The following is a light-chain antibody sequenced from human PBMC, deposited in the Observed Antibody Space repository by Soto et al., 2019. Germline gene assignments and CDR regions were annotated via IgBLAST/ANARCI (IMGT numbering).Light chain of an antibody. V-gene: IGLV1-44*01. CDR3: AAWDDSLSVV. CDR2: RNK. Sequence: QSLLTQPPSASGTPGQRVTISCSGSSSNIGSNPVNWYQHLPGTAPKLLIYRNKQRPSGVPDRFSGSKSGTSASLAISGHQSEDEADYYCAAWDDSLSVVFGRWTKVIVL. J-gene: IGLJ2*01. CDR1: SSNIGSNP.